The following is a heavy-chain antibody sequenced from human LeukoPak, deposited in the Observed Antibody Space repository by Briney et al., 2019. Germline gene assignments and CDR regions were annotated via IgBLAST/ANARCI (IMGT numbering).Heavy chain of an antibody. CDR3: ARDQRCSRFDGGCDQWYFDL. CDR2: IYHSGFT. J-gene: IGHJ2*01. CDR1: GGSISGYY. V-gene: IGHV4-59*01. Sequence: SETLSLTCTVSGGSISGYYWSWLRQSPDKGLEWIGYIYHSGFTHYNPSLRSRVTISVDVSRNQFSLKLTSATAADTAMYYCARDQRCSRFDGGCDQWYFDLWGRGTLVTVSS. D-gene: IGHD3-10*02.